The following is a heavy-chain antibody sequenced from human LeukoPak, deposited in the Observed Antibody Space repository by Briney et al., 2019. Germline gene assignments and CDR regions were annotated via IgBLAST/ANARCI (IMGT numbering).Heavy chain of an antibody. Sequence: PSETLTLTCAVYGGSFSGYYWSWISQPPGKGLEWIGEINHSGSTNYNPSLKSRVTISVDTSKNQFSLKLSSVTAADTTVYYCARQNFYRYCRSTSCYRPYYYYYMDVWGKGTTVTISS. CDR2: INHSGST. CDR1: GGSFSGYY. J-gene: IGHJ6*03. CDR3: ARQNFYRYCRSTSCYRPYYYYYMDV. D-gene: IGHD2-2*01. V-gene: IGHV4-34*01.